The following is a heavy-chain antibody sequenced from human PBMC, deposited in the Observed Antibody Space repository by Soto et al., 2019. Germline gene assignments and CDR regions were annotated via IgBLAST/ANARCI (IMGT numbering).Heavy chain of an antibody. CDR1: GYTFTGYY. D-gene: IGHD1-26*01. Sequence: GASVKVSCKASGYTFTGYYMHWVRQAPGQGLAWMGVINPHGGGTNYAQKFKGRVTFTRDTSASTAYMEVSSLTSEDTAMYYCARSSGGNFGIIIEGTNWFAPWGQGTLVTVSS. CDR3: ARSSGGNFGIIIEGTNWFAP. V-gene: IGHV1-2*02. CDR2: INPHGGGT. J-gene: IGHJ5*02.